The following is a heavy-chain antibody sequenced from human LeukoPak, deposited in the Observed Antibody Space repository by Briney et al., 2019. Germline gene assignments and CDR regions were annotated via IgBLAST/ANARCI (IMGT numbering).Heavy chain of an antibody. V-gene: IGHV3-7*03. J-gene: IGHJ4*02. D-gene: IGHD2-15*01. CDR3: TRAGYCIGGSCYKVFDY. Sequence: PGGSLRLSCVASGFTFGGFWMSWVRQAPGGGLEWVANIKQDGSEKYYVDSVKGRFTISRDNAKNSLYLHMNSLRAEDTAIYYCTRAGYCIGGSCYKVFDYWGQGNLVTVSS. CDR1: GFTFGGFW. CDR2: IKQDGSEK.